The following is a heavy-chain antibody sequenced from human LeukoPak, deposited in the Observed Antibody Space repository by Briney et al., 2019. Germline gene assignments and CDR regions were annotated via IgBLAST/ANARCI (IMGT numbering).Heavy chain of an antibody. CDR1: GFTFSSYA. CDR3: ATGRYGGNSFDY. V-gene: IGHV3-23*01. CDR2: ISDSAGRT. Sequence: GGSLRLSCAASGFTFSSYAMSWVRQAPGKGLAWVSVISDSAGRTDYADSVKGRFTISRDISKNTLYLQMNSLRAEDTAVYYCATGRYGGNSFDYWGQGTLVTVSS. D-gene: IGHD4-23*01. J-gene: IGHJ4*02.